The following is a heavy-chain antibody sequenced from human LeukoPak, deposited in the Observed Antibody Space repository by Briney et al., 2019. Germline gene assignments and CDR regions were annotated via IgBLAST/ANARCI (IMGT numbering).Heavy chain of an antibody. CDR2: ISRDGSGT. CDR3: IRDYYDSSGYYPDY. Sequence: GGSLRLSCAASGFTFSSYSMNWVRQAPGKGLVWVSRISRDGSGTTYADSVKGRFTISRDNAKNTLYLQMNSLRAEDTAVYYCIRDYYDSSGYYPDYWGQGTLVTVSS. D-gene: IGHD3-22*01. CDR1: GFTFSSYS. J-gene: IGHJ4*02. V-gene: IGHV3-74*01.